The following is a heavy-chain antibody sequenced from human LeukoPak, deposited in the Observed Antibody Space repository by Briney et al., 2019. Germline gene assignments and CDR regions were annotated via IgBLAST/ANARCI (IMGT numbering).Heavy chain of an antibody. D-gene: IGHD6-13*01. J-gene: IGHJ4*02. V-gene: IGHV3-7*03. CDR2: IKQDGSDK. CDR3: AKGAATSSYFDY. Sequence: GGSLRLSCAASGFTFSSYWMSWVRQAPGKGLEWVANIKQDGSDKYYVDSVKGRFTISRDNAKSSLYLQMNSLRAEDTALYYCAKGAATSSYFDYWGQGTLVTVSS. CDR1: GFTFSSYW.